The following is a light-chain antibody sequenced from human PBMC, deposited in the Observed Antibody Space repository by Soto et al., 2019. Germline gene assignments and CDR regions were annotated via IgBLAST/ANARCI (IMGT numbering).Light chain of an antibody. Sequence: EGVMTQSPATLSLSPGERATLSCRASQSVSSFLAWYHQIPGQAPRLLIYGASTRATGVPARFSGSGSGTEFTLTISSLQSEDLGLYYCQQYKTWPPLFGPGTKVDIK. CDR2: GAS. CDR1: QSVSSF. CDR3: QQYKTWPPL. J-gene: IGKJ3*01. V-gene: IGKV3D-15*01.